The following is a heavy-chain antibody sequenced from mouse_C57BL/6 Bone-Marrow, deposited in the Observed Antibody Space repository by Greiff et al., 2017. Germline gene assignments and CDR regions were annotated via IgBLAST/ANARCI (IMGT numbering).Heavy chain of an antibody. CDR3: ARQIYYGNYRFAY. D-gene: IGHD2-1*01. J-gene: IGHJ3*01. Sequence: QVQLKQPGAELVKPGASVKLSCKASGYTFTSYWMHWVKQRPGRGLEWIGRIDPNSGGTKYNEKFKSKATLTVDKPSSTAYMQLSSLTSEDSAVYYCARQIYYGNYRFAYWGQGTLVTVSA. V-gene: IGHV1-72*01. CDR1: GYTFTSYW. CDR2: IDPNSGGT.